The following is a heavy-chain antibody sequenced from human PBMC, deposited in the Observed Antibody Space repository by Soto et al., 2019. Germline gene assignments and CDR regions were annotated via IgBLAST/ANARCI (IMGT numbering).Heavy chain of an antibody. CDR1: RFNFNNAW. D-gene: IGHD6-19*01. J-gene: IGHJ4*02. Sequence: PGGSLRLSCVASRFNFNNAWMSWVRQPPGKGLEWVGRIKSKLSGGTTDYIPPVKGRFIISRDDSKNTVYLQMTSLRPDDTAVFYCARDVAMPSGLGLGYWGQGTLVTVSS. CDR2: IKSKLSGGTT. V-gene: IGHV3-15*05. CDR3: ARDVAMPSGLGLGY.